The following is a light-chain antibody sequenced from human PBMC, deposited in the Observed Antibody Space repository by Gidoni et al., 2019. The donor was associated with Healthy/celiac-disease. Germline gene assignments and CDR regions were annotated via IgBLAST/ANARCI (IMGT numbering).Light chain of an antibody. CDR2: DVS. J-gene: IGLJ2*01. CDR1: SSDVGGYNY. Sequence: QSALTQPRSVSGSPGQSVTISCTGTSSDVGGYNYVSWYQQHPGNAPKLVIYDVSKRPSGVPDRFSGSKSGNTASLTISGLQAEDEADYYCCSYAGSFVVFGGGTKRTVL. CDR3: CSYAGSFVV. V-gene: IGLV2-11*01.